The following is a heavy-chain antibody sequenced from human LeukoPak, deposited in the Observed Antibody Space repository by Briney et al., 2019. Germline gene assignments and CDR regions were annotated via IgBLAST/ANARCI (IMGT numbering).Heavy chain of an antibody. Sequence: GGSLRLSCAASGFTFSSYAMHWVRQAPGKGLEWVAVISYDGSNKYYADSVKGRFTISRDNSKNTLYLQMNSLRAEDTAVYYCARDRGRYFDWSGDSWGQGTLVTVSS. CDR1: GFTFSSYA. D-gene: IGHD3-9*01. V-gene: IGHV3-30-3*01. CDR2: ISYDGSNK. CDR3: ARDRGRYFDWSGDS. J-gene: IGHJ4*02.